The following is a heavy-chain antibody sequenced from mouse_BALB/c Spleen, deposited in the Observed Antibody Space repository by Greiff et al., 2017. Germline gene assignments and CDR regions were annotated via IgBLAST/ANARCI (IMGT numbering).Heavy chain of an antibody. Sequence: EVKLQESGAELVRPGALVKLSCKASGFNIKDYYMHWVKQRPEQGLEWIGWIDPENGNTIYDPKFQGKASITADTSSNTAYLQLSSLTSEDTAVYYCAFYYGNNEGFAYWGQGTLVTVSA. D-gene: IGHD2-1*01. J-gene: IGHJ3*01. V-gene: IGHV14-1*02. CDR1: GFNIKDYY. CDR3: AFYYGNNEGFAY. CDR2: IDPENGNT.